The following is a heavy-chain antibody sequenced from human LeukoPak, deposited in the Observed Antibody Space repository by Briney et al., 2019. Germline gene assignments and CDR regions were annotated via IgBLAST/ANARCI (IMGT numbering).Heavy chain of an antibody. Sequence: GGSLRLSCAASGFIFSDDYMSWIRQAPGKGLEWVSYISGSGDIKYYAESVKGRFTVSRDNAKNSLYLQMNSLRAEDTAMYYCARGATYAYYQDYWGQGTLVTVSS. CDR3: ARGATYAYYQDY. CDR2: ISGSGDIK. J-gene: IGHJ4*02. V-gene: IGHV3-11*01. D-gene: IGHD1-26*01. CDR1: GFIFSDDY.